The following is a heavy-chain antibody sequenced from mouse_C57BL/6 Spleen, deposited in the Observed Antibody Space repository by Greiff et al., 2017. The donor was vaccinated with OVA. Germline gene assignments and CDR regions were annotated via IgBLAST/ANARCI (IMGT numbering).Heavy chain of an antibody. V-gene: IGHV1-19*01. CDR1: GYTFTDYY. J-gene: IGHJ4*01. D-gene: IGHD3-2*02. CDR3: ARWSSGYAMDY. CDR2: INPYNGGT. Sequence: EVQLQQSGPVLVKPGASVKMSCKASGYTFTDYYMNWVKQSHGKSLEWIGVINPYNGGTSYNQQFKGKATLTVDKSSSTAYMELNSLTAEDSAVYYCARWSSGYAMDYWGQGTSVTVSS.